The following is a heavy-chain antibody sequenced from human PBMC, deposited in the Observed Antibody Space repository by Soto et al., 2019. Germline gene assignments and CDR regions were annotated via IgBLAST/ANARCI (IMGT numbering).Heavy chain of an antibody. CDR2: ISAYNGNT. CDR3: ARSGYNSGYHREAAFDI. D-gene: IGHD5-18*01. J-gene: IGHJ3*02. V-gene: IGHV1-18*01. Sequence: QVQLVQSGAEVKKPGASVKVSCKASGYTFTNYGISWVRQAPGQGLEWMGWISAYNGNTNYAQKLQGRLTMTTDTSTSTAYMELRSLRSDDTAVYYCARSGYNSGYHREAAFDIWGQGTMVTVSS. CDR1: GYTFTNYG.